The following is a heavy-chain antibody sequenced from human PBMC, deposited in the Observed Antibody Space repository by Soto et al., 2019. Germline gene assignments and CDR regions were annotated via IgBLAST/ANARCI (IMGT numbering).Heavy chain of an antibody. J-gene: IGHJ4*02. CDR2: ISSSSSTI. Sequence: GGSLRLSCAASGFTFSSYAMSWVRQAPGKGLEWVSYISSSSSTIYYADSVKGRFTISRDNAKNSLYLQMNSLRAEDTAVYYCARDQVITFGGVIVIFPLDYWGQGTLVTVSS. D-gene: IGHD3-16*02. V-gene: IGHV3-48*01. CDR1: GFTFSSYA. CDR3: ARDQVITFGGVIVIFPLDY.